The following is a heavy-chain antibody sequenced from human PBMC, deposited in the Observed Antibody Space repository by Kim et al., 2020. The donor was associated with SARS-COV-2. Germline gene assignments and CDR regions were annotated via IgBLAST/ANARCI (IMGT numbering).Heavy chain of an antibody. CDR3: AKGATVITRNFDY. V-gene: IGHV3-23*01. D-gene: IGHD4-17*01. Sequence: GGSLRLSCAASGFTFSSYSMNWVRQAPGKGLEWVSIISASSGITYYADSVKGRFSISRDNSKHTLYLQMNSLRVEATAVYYCAKGATVITRNFDYWGQGTLVTASA. J-gene: IGHJ4*02. CDR1: GFTFSSYS. CDR2: ISASSGIT.